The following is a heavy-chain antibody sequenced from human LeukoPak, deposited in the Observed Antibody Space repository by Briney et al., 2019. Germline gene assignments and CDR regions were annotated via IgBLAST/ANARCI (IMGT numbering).Heavy chain of an antibody. Sequence: GGSPRLSCAASGFIFIDYDFHWVRQAPGKGLEWLAYISKDAAFMFYADSVRGRFTVSRDNSKRTVYLQLNSLRAEDTALYYCARDLMWLVDYWGQGTLVTVSS. CDR1: GFIFIDYD. V-gene: IGHV3-30*04. J-gene: IGHJ4*02. CDR3: ARDLMWLVDY. D-gene: IGHD6-19*01. CDR2: ISKDAAFM.